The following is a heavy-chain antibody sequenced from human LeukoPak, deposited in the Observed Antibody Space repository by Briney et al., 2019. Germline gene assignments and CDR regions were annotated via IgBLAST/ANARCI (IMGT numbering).Heavy chain of an antibody. CDR3: ARGGATPMVFRF. CDR2: INHSGST. Sequence: SETLSLTCAVYGGSFSDYYWSWIRQSPGKGLEWIGEINHSGSTKYNPSLKSRVAISIDTSKNQFSLHLTSVTAADTAVYYCARGGATPMVFRFWGRGTLVTVSS. V-gene: IGHV4-34*01. CDR1: GGSFSDYY. J-gene: IGHJ4*02. D-gene: IGHD3-10*01.